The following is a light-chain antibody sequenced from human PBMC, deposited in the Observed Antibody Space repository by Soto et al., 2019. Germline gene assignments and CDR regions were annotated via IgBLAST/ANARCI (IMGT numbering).Light chain of an antibody. CDR1: TSDVGGYEY. V-gene: IGLV2-8*01. Sequence: QSALTQPPSASGSPGQSITISCTGSTSDVGGYEYVSWYQHHPGKAPKLIIFEDNKRPSGVPNRFSGSKSGNTASLTVSGLQSEDEAYYYCCSFARANVLVFGGGTKLTVL. J-gene: IGLJ2*01. CDR3: CSFARANVLV. CDR2: EDN.